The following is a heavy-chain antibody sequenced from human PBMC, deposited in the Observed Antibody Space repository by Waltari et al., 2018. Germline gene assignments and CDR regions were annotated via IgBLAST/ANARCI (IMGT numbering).Heavy chain of an antibody. Sequence: EVQLVESGGGLVKPGGSLRLSCAASGFTFSNAWMSWVRQAPGKGLEWVGRIKSKTDGGTTDYAAPVKGRFTISRDDSKNTLYLQTNSLKTEDTAVYYCTTDPPRGLRFLEWYLAPDYWGQGTLVTVSS. V-gene: IGHV3-15*01. CDR2: IKSKTDGGTT. J-gene: IGHJ4*02. CDR3: TTDPPRGLRFLEWYLAPDY. CDR1: GFTFSNAW. D-gene: IGHD3-3*01.